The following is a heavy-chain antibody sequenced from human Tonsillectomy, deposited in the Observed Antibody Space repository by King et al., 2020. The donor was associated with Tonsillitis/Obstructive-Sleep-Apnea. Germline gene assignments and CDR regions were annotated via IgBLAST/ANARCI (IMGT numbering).Heavy chain of an antibody. Sequence: VQLVESGGGVVQPGRSLRLSCAASGFTFSSYGMHWVRQAPGKGLEWVAVISYDGSNKNYVDSVKGRFTISRDNSKNTLYLQMNSLRAEDTAVYYCAKVPPPNYYDSSGPKRNTPEYYFDYWGQGTLVTVSS. J-gene: IGHJ4*02. V-gene: IGHV3-30*18. CDR1: GFTFSSYG. CDR2: ISYDGSNK. D-gene: IGHD3-22*01. CDR3: AKVPPPNYYDSSGPKRNTPEYYFDY.